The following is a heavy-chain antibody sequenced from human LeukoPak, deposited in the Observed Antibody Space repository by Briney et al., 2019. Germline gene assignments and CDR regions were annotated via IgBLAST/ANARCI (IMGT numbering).Heavy chain of an antibody. CDR3: ARASLSVAGTLDRHFDY. CDR1: GFTFSDYY. Sequence: GGSLRLSCAASGFTFSDYYMSWIRQAPGKGLEWVSYISSSGSTIYYADSVKGRFTISRDNAKNSLYLQMNSLGAEDTAVYYCARASLSVAGTLDRHFDYWGQGTLVTVSS. J-gene: IGHJ4*02. D-gene: IGHD6-19*01. V-gene: IGHV3-11*01. CDR2: ISSSGSTI.